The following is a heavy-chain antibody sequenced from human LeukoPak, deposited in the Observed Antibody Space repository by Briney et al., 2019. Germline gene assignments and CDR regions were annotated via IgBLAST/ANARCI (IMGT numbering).Heavy chain of an antibody. Sequence: SETLSLPCTVSGGSISSSSYYWGWIRQPPGKGLEWIGSIYYSGGTYYNPSLKSRVTISVDTSKNQFSLKLSSVTAADTAVYYCASRVYYDFWSGFQSDYWGQGTLVTVSS. CDR3: ASRVYYDFWSGFQSDY. D-gene: IGHD3-3*01. CDR2: IYYSGGT. CDR1: GGSISSSSYY. V-gene: IGHV4-39*01. J-gene: IGHJ4*02.